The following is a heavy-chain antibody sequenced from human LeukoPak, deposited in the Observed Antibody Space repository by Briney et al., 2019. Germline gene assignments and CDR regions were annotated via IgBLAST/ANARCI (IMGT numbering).Heavy chain of an antibody. V-gene: IGHV1-18*01. D-gene: IGHD6-13*01. CDR2: ISAYNGNT. J-gene: IGHJ5*02. CDR3: ARDATPGYSSSWYEGWFDP. CDR1: GYTFTSYG. Sequence: ASVKASCKASGYTFTSYGISWVRQAPGQGLEWMGWISAYNGNTNYAQKLQGRVTMTTDTSTSTAYMELRSLRSDDTAVYYCARDATPGYSSSWYEGWFDPWAREPWSPSPQ.